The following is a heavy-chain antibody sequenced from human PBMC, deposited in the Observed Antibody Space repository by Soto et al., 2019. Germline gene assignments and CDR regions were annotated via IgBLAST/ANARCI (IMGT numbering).Heavy chain of an antibody. Sequence: ETLSLTCTVSGGSISSSSYYWGWIRQPPGKGLEWIGSIYYGGSTYYNPSLKSRVTISVDTSKNQFSLKLSSVTAADTAVYYCARHGDVSSSSWSYYYYYYGMDVWGQGTTVTVSS. J-gene: IGHJ6*02. V-gene: IGHV4-39*01. D-gene: IGHD6-13*01. CDR1: GGSISSSSYY. CDR2: IYYGGST. CDR3: ARHGDVSSSSWSYYYYYYGMDV.